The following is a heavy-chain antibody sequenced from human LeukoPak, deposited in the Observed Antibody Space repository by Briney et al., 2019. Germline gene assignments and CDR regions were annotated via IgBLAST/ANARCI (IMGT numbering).Heavy chain of an antibody. CDR3: ARTYYYGSGRPLAFDY. CDR1: GGTFSSYA. J-gene: IGHJ4*02. D-gene: IGHD3-10*01. Sequence: SVKVSCKASGGTFSSYAISWVRQAPGQGLEWMGGIIPIFGTANYAQKFQGRVTITADESTSTAYMELSSLRSEDTAVYYCARTYYYGSGRPLAFDYWGQGTLVTVSS. CDR2: IIPIFGTA. V-gene: IGHV1-69*13.